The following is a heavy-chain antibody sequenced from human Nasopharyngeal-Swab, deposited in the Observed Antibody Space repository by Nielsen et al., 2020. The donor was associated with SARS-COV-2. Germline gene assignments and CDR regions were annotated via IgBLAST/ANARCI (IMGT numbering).Heavy chain of an antibody. Sequence: WARQAPGQGLEWMGWVNTNTGNPTYAQGFTGRFVFSLDTSVSTAYLQISSLKAEDTAVYYCARDAVLWFGELLIWFDPWGQGTLVTVSS. D-gene: IGHD3-10*01. J-gene: IGHJ5*02. V-gene: IGHV7-4-1*02. CDR2: VNTNTGNP. CDR3: ARDAVLWFGELLIWFDP.